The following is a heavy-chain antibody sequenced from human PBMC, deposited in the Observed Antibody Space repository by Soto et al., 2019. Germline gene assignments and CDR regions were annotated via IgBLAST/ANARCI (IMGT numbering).Heavy chain of an antibody. J-gene: IGHJ6*02. Sequence: GSLRLSCAASGFTFSSYEMNWVRQAPGKGLEWVSYISSSGSTIYYADSVKGRFTISRDNAKNSLYLQMNSLRAEDTAVYYCARDWGFPGEQLANYYYYYGMDVWGQGTTVTVSS. CDR3: ARDWGFPGEQLANYYYYYGMDV. CDR2: ISSSGSTI. V-gene: IGHV3-48*03. CDR1: GFTFSSYE. D-gene: IGHD6-6*01.